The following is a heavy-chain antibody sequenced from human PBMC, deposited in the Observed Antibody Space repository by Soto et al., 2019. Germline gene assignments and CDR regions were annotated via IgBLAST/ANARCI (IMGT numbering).Heavy chain of an antibody. J-gene: IGHJ4*02. CDR2: IRRTGSPV. D-gene: IGHD1-20*01. V-gene: IGHV3-11*01. CDR3: ARLFYNWNSWVDS. CDR1: GFSFTYFY. Sequence: GGSLRLSCATSGFSFTYFYMVWIRQAPGKGLEWISYIRRTGSPVYYAESVKGRFTLSRDNAKTSLSLQMNSLRAEDTAVYFCARLFYNWNSWVDSWGRGTLVTVSS.